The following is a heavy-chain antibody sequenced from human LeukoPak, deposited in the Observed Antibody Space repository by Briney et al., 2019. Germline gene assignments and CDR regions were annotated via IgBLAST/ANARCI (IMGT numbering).Heavy chain of an antibody. CDR1: GYSFTSYW. J-gene: IGHJ3*02. CDR2: IDPSDSYT. D-gene: IGHD2-2*01. CDR3: ARKIIVDEDAFDI. V-gene: IGHV5-10-1*01. Sequence: GESLRISCKGSGYSFTSYWISWVRQMPGKGLEWMGRIDPSDSYTNYSPSFQGHVTISADKSISTAYLQWSSLKASDTAMYYSARKIIVDEDAFDIWGQGTMVTVSS.